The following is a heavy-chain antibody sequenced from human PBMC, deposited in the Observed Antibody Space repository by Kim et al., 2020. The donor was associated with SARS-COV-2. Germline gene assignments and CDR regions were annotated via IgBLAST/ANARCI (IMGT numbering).Heavy chain of an antibody. J-gene: IGHJ6*03. D-gene: IGHD6-6*01. Sequence: QKFQGRVTMTRNTSISTAYMELSSLRSEDTAVYYCARGGLRPPQLVFMDVWGKGTTVTVSS. V-gene: IGHV1-8*01. CDR3: ARGGLRPPQLVFMDV.